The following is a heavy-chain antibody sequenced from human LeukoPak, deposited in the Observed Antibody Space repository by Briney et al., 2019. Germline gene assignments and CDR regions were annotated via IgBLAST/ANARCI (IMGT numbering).Heavy chain of an antibody. CDR2: INPSGGST. D-gene: IGHD3-3*01. CDR3: ARGPFTIFGVVMAGEADY. CDR1: GYTLTSYY. Sequence: ASVKVSCKASGYTLTSYYMHWVRQAPGQGLEWMGIINPSGGSTSYAQKFQGRVTMTRDTSTSTAYMELRSLRSDDTAVYYCARGPFTIFGVVMAGEADYWGQGTLVTVSS. V-gene: IGHV1-46*01. J-gene: IGHJ4*02.